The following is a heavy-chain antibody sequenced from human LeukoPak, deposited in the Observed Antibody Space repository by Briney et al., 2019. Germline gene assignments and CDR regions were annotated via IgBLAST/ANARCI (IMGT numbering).Heavy chain of an antibody. V-gene: IGHV1-69*13. D-gene: IGHD2-15*01. J-gene: IGHJ5*02. CDR2: IIPIFGTA. CDR1: GGTFSSYA. Sequence: SVKVSCKASGGTFSSYAISWMRQAPGQGLEWMGGIIPIFGTANYAQKFQGRVTITADESTSTAYMELSSLRSEDTAVYYCARDCSGGSCYPSWGQGTLVTVSS. CDR3: ARDCSGGSCYPS.